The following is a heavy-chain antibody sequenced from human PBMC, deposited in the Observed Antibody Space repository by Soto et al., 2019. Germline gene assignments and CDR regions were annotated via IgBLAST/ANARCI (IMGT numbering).Heavy chain of an antibody. CDR2: IYHSGST. CDR3: ARGPRYCSSTSCYGRWFDP. D-gene: IGHD2-2*01. Sequence: SETLSLTCAVSSGSISSSNWWSWVRQPPGKGLEWIGEIYHSGSTNYNPSLKSRVTISVDKSKNQFSLKLSSVTAADTAVYYYARGPRYCSSTSCYGRWFDPWGQGTLVTVSS. V-gene: IGHV4-4*02. CDR1: SGSISSSNW. J-gene: IGHJ5*02.